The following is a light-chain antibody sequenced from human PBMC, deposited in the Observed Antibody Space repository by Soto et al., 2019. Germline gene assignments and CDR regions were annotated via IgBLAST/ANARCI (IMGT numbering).Light chain of an antibody. Sequence: QSMLTQPPSASATPGQTVTISCSGRYSNIGSNFVSWYQRLPGTAPKLLIYSINQRPSGVPDRFSGSKSGTSASLTISGLQSEDEADYFCSSWDDSLDGPVFGGWTKVTVL. CDR1: YSNIGSNF. V-gene: IGLV1-44*01. CDR2: SIN. CDR3: SSWDDSLDGPV. J-gene: IGLJ3*02.